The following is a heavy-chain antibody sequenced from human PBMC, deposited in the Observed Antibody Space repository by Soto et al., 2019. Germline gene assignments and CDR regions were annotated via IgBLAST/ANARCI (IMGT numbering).Heavy chain of an antibody. V-gene: IGHV3-23*01. CDR2: ISGSGGST. CDR3: AKDPLWFGDLNWFDP. Sequence: PGGSLRLSCAASGFTFSSYAMSWVCQAPGKGLEWVSAISGSGGSTYYADSVKGRFTISRDNSKNTLYLQMNSLRAEDTAVYYCAKDPLWFGDLNWFDPWGQGTLVTVSS. D-gene: IGHD3-10*01. CDR1: GFTFSSYA. J-gene: IGHJ5*02.